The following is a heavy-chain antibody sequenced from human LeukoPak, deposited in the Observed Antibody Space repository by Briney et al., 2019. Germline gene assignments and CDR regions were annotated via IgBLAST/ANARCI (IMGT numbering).Heavy chain of an antibody. CDR3: ARAAYSSSSTYWFDP. Sequence: PSQTPSLTCTVSGGFISSSYYWSWIRQPAGKGLEWIGRISTSGTTNYNPSLKSRVTISVDTSKNQFSLKLSSVTAADTAVYYCARAAYSSSSTYWFDPWGQGTLVTVSS. V-gene: IGHV4-61*02. CDR1: GGFISSSYY. J-gene: IGHJ5*02. CDR2: ISTSGTT. D-gene: IGHD6-13*01.